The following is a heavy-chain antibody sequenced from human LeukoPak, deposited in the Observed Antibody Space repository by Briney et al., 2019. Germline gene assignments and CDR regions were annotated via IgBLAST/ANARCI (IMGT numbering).Heavy chain of an antibody. V-gene: IGHV4-30-4*01. D-gene: IGHD3-22*01. Sequence: PSQTLSLTCTVSGGSISSGDYYWSWIRQPPGKGLEWIGYIYYSGSTYYNPSLKSRVTISVDTSKDQLSLKLTSVTAADTAVYYCARPYYYDSRIDPWGQGTLVTVSS. J-gene: IGHJ5*02. CDR2: IYYSGST. CDR3: ARPYYYDSRIDP. CDR1: GGSISSGDYY.